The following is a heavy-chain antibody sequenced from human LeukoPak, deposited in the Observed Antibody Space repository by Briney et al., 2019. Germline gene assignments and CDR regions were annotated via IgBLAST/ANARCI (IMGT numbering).Heavy chain of an antibody. CDR2: IYYSGST. D-gene: IGHD1-14*01. CDR3: VADHNTNWFFDL. Sequence: PSETLSLTCAISGGSIRTSSYSWGWIRQPPGRGLEWIGTIYYSGSTYYNPSLKSRVTISVDTSKNQFSLKLTSVTAADTAVYYCVADHNTNWFFDLWGRGTLVTVSS. CDR1: GGSIRTSSYS. V-gene: IGHV4-39*01. J-gene: IGHJ2*01.